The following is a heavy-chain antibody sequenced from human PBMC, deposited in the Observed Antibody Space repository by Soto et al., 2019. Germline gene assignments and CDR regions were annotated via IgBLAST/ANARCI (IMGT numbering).Heavy chain of an antibody. V-gene: IGHV3-30*18. J-gene: IGHJ6*02. CDR3: AKTKQEYYYYGMDV. CDR1: GFTFSSYG. CDR2: ISYDGSNK. Sequence: PGGSLRLSCAAPGFTFSSYGMHWVRQAPGKGLEWVAVISYDGSNKYYADSVKGRFTISRDNSKNTLYLQMNSLRAEDTAVYYCAKTKQEYYYYGMDVWGQGTTVTVSS.